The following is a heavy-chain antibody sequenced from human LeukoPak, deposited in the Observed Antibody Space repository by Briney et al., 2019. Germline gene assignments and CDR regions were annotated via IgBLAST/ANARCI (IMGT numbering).Heavy chain of an antibody. J-gene: IGHJ4*02. V-gene: IGHV3-49*04. CDR2: ITSKASGGTA. CDR1: GVNFGEYA. Sequence: GESLRLSCTGSGVNFGEYAMNWVRQAPGKGLEWVGLITSKASGGTAEYAASVRVRFTISRDDSKSIAYLQLNSMKSEDTAVYFCTRAVERGGSDWGGDYWGQGTLVTVSS. CDR3: TRAVERGGSDWGGDY. D-gene: IGHD1-26*01.